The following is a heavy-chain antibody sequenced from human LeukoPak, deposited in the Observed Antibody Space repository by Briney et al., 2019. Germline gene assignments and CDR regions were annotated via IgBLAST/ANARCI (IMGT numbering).Heavy chain of an antibody. J-gene: IGHJ3*02. CDR3: ARTSRWWLRSAFDI. V-gene: IGHV4-39*07. CDR1: VDAASRSDSD. Sequence: SETLSLTCSVSVDAASRSDSDGGCIRHPPGKWMELIGTIYYSGRTNYSPSLKSRVTMSVDPSKNQFSLKLSSVTAADTAVYYCARTSRWWLRSAFDIWGQGTMVTVSS. CDR2: IYYSGRT. D-gene: IGHD5-12*01.